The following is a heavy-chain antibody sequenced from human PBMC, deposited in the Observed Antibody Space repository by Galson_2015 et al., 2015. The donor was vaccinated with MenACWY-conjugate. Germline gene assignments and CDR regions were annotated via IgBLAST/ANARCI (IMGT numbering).Heavy chain of an antibody. CDR1: GFSLSGYW. Sequence: SLRLACAASGFSLSGYWMSWGRQGPGAGVEWVANVKLDGSEAYHVDSVKGRLPIPRDHVKKSGVLHMNSLRAEDTAVYYCARDRHFGIMVAGTYIDYWGQGALVTVSS. CDR2: VKLDGSEA. D-gene: IGHD6-19*01. J-gene: IGHJ4*02. V-gene: IGHV3-7*03. CDR3: ARDRHFGIMVAGTYIDY.